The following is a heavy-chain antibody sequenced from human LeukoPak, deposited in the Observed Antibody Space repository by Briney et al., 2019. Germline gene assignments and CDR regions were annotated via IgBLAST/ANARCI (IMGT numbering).Heavy chain of an antibody. CDR2: IYYSGST. Sequence: SETLSLTCTVSGGSISSSSYYWGWIRQTPGKGLEWIGSIYYSGSTYYNPSLKSRVTISVDTSKNQFSLKLSSVTATDTAVYYCARHFVGTVTTSKPIDYWGQGTLVTVSS. CDR1: GGSISSSSYY. V-gene: IGHV4-39*01. CDR3: ARHFVGTVTTSKPIDY. J-gene: IGHJ4*02. D-gene: IGHD4-17*01.